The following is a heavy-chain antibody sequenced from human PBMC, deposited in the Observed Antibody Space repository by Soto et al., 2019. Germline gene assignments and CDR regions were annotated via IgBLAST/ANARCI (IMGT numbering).Heavy chain of an antibody. V-gene: IGHV5-51*01. CDR3: ARLSSTRGALENWFDP. D-gene: IGHD2-2*01. J-gene: IGHJ5*02. Sequence: SLKISCKGSGYSFTSYWIGWVRQMPGKGLEWMGIIYPGDSDTRYSPSFQGQVTISADKSISTAYLQWSSLEASDTAMYYCARLSSTRGALENWFDPWGQGTLVTVSS. CDR1: GYSFTSYW. CDR2: IYPGDSDT.